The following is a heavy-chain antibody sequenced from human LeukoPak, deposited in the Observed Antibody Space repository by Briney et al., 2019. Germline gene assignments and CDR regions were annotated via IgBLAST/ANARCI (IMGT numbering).Heavy chain of an antibody. CDR3: ARGAGDLTSLDY. D-gene: IGHD2-2*01. V-gene: IGHV4-34*01. CDR1: GGSFSGYY. CDR2: INHSGST. J-gene: IGHJ4*02. Sequence: SETLSLTCAVYGGSFSGYYWSWIRQPPGKGLEWIGEINHSGSTNYNPSLKSRVTISVDTSKNQFSLKLNSVTAADTAIYYCARGAGDLTSLDYWGQGTLVTVSS.